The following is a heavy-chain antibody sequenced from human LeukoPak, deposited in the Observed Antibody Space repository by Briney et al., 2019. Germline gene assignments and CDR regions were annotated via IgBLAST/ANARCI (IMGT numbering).Heavy chain of an antibody. V-gene: IGHV1-69*04. D-gene: IGHD3-22*01. CDR2: IIPILGIA. CDR1: GGTFSSYA. CDR3: ASLDYDSSGYYNDY. Sequence: LVKVSCKASGGTFSSYAISWVRQAPGQGLEWMGRIIPILGIANYAQKFQGRVTITADKSTSTAYMELSSLRSEDTAVYYCASLDYDSSGYYNDYWGQGTLVTVSS. J-gene: IGHJ4*02.